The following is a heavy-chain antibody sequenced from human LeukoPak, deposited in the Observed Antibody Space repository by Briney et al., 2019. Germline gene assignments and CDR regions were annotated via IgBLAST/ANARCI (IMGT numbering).Heavy chain of an antibody. Sequence: PSETLSLTCTVSGYSISSGYYWGWIRQPPGKGLEWIGSIYHSGSTYYNPSLKSRVTISVDTSKNQFSLKLSSVTAADTAVYYCGRNGPRSGYDLGHFDYLGQGTLVTASS. CDR3: GRNGPRSGYDLGHFDY. D-gene: IGHD5-12*01. V-gene: IGHV4-38-2*02. CDR2: IYHSGST. CDR1: GYSISSGYY. J-gene: IGHJ4*02.